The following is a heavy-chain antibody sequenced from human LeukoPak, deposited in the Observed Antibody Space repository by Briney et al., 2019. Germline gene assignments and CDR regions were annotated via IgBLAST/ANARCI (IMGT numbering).Heavy chain of an antibody. J-gene: IGHJ3*02. CDR3: AKVPAYCGGDCLAAFDI. V-gene: IGHV3-66*01. Sequence: GGSLRLSCAASGFTVSSNYMSWVRQAPGKGLEWVSVIYRGGDTYYADSVKGRFTISRDNSKNTLYLQMNSLRAEDTAVYYCAKVPAYCGGDCLAAFDIWGQGTMVTVSS. D-gene: IGHD2-21*02. CDR1: GFTVSSNY. CDR2: IYRGGDT.